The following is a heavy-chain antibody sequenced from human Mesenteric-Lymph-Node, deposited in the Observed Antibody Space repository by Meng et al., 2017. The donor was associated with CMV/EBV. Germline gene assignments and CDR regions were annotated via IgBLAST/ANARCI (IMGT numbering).Heavy chain of an antibody. Sequence: GESLKISCAASGFTFSSYEMNWVRQAPGKGLEWVSYISSSGSTIYYADSVKGRFTISRDNAKNSLYLQMNSLRAEDTAVYYCARSHSGSYYYYYGMDVWGQGTTVTVSS. V-gene: IGHV3-48*03. CDR2: ISSSGSTI. CDR3: ARSHSGSYYYYYGMDV. J-gene: IGHJ6*02. CDR1: GFTFSSYE. D-gene: IGHD1-26*01.